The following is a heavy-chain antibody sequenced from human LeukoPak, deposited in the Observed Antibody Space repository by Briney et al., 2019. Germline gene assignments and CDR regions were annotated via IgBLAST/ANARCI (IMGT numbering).Heavy chain of an antibody. V-gene: IGHV3-53*01. CDR3: ARTITMARVDI. Sequence: GGSLRLSCAVSGFTVSNKYMNWIRQAPGKGLEWVSVIYSDGSTYYADSVKGRFTISRDNSKNTLYLQMNSLRVEDTAVYYCARTITMARVDIWGQGTMVTVSS. CDR1: GFTVSNKY. CDR2: IYSDGST. J-gene: IGHJ3*02. D-gene: IGHD3-10*01.